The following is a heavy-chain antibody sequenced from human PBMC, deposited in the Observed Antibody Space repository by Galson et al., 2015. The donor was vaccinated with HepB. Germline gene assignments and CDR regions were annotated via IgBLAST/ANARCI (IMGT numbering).Heavy chain of an antibody. CDR3: ARAFSYYYDSSGYTGAFFGAFEI. V-gene: IGHV3-53*01. J-gene: IGHJ3*02. CDR2: IYSGGST. D-gene: IGHD3-22*01. CDR1: GFTFSSYW. Sequence: SLRLSCAASGFTFSSYWMSWVRQAPGKGLEWVSVIYSGGSTYYADSVKGRFTISRDNSKNTLYLQMNSLRAEDTAVYYCARAFSYYYDSSGYTGAFFGAFEIWGQGTMVTVSS.